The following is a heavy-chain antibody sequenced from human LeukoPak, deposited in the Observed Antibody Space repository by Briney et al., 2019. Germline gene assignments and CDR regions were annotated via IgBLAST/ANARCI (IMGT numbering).Heavy chain of an antibody. Sequence: SETLSLTCAVYGGSFSGYYWSWIRQPPGKGLEWIGEINHSGSTNYNPSLKGRVTISVDTSKNQFSLKLSSVTAADTAVYYCARGLTVVTPTSYFDYWGQGTLVTVSS. CDR2: INHSGST. V-gene: IGHV4-34*01. J-gene: IGHJ4*02. D-gene: IGHD4-23*01. CDR1: GGSFSGYY. CDR3: ARGLTVVTPTSYFDY.